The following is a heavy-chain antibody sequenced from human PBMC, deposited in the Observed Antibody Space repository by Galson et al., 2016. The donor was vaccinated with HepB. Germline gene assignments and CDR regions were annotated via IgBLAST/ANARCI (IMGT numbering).Heavy chain of an antibody. CDR3: AFGWTFDY. CDR2: IDNSGAYT. D-gene: IGHD6-19*01. J-gene: IGHJ4*02. Sequence: SLRLSCAVSGFTFSSYAMNCVRQAPGKGLEWVSGIDNSGAYTYYADSVKGRFTLSRDNSKNTLYLQLNSLRAEDTAVYYCAFGWTFDYWGQGTLVSVSS. CDR1: GFTFSSYA. V-gene: IGHV3-23*01.